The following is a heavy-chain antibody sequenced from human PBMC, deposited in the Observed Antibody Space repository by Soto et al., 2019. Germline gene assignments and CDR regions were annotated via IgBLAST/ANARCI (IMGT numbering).Heavy chain of an antibody. J-gene: IGHJ4*02. Sequence: LRLSCAASGFTFSSYSMNWVRQAPGKGLEWVSSISSSSSYIYYADSVKGRFTISRDNAKNSLYLQMNSLRAEDTAVYYCARDQPGYSYGYGLGYWGQGTLVTVSS. CDR1: GFTFSSYS. V-gene: IGHV3-21*01. D-gene: IGHD5-18*01. CDR3: ARDQPGYSYGYGLGY. CDR2: ISSSSSYI.